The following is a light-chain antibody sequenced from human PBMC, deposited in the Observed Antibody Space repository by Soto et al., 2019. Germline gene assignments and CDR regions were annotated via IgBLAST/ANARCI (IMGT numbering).Light chain of an antibody. J-gene: IGLJ3*02. CDR1: SSNIESNT. Sequence: QSVLTQPPSASGTPGQRVTISCSGSSSNIESNTVNWYQQLPGTAPKLLIYSNNQRPSGVPARFSGSKSGTSASLAISGLQSEVEADYYCAAWDDTLNGWVFGGGTKPTVL. V-gene: IGLV1-44*01. CDR2: SNN. CDR3: AAWDDTLNGWV.